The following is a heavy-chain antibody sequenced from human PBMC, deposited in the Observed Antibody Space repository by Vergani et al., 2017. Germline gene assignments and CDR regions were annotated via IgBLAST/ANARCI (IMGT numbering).Heavy chain of an antibody. J-gene: IGHJ5*02. D-gene: IGHD3-10*01. V-gene: IGHV4-61*02. CDR3: ARDLSLLWFGELLSWFDP. Sequence: QVQLQESGPGLVKPSQTLSLTCTVSGGSISSGSYYWSWIRQPAGKGLEWIGRIYTSGSTNYKPALKSRVTISVDTSKNQFSLKLSSVTAADTAVYYCARDLSLLWFGELLSWFDPWGQGTLVTVSS. CDR2: IYTSGST. CDR1: GGSISSGSYY.